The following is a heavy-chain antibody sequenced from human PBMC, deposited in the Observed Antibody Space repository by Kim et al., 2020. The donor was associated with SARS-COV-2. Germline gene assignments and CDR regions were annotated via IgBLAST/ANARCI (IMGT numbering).Heavy chain of an antibody. V-gene: IGHV4-39*01. Sequence: SETLSLTCTVSGGSISSSRYYWGWIRQPPGKGLEWIGSIYYSGSTYYNPSLKSRVTISVDTSKNQFSLKLSSVTAADTAVYYCARHAAALGGMDVWGQGT. CDR2: IYYSGST. D-gene: IGHD6-25*01. CDR1: GGSISSSRYY. J-gene: IGHJ6*02. CDR3: ARHAAALGGMDV.